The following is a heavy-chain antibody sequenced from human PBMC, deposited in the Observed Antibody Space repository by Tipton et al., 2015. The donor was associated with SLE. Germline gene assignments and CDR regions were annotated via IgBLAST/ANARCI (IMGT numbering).Heavy chain of an antibody. CDR1: GGSFSGYY. V-gene: IGHV4-34*01. Sequence: TLSLTCAVYGGSFSGYYWSWIRQPPGKGLEWIGEINHSGSTKNNPSPKSRVTISVDMSKNQFSLKLSSVTAADTAVYYCARALPAHFDYWGQGTLVTVSS. J-gene: IGHJ4*02. CDR2: INHSGST. CDR3: ARALPAHFDY.